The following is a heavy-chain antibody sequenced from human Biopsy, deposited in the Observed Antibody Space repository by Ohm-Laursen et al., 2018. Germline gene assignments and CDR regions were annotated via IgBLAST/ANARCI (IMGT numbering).Heavy chain of an antibody. CDR3: ARVTLPLYLDY. CDR1: GYSFTSYG. CDR2: ISGYNGNT. Sequence: ASVKVSCKASGYSFTSYGISWVRQAPGEGLEWLGRISGYNGNTNYAQKFQGRVTMTADTSTSTVYMEVRGLRSDDTAVYYCARVTLPLYLDYWGQGTRVSVSS. D-gene: IGHD5/OR15-5a*01. J-gene: IGHJ4*02. V-gene: IGHV1-18*01.